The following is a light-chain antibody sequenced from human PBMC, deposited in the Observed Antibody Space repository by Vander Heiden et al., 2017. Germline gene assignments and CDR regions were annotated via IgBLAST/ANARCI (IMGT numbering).Light chain of an antibody. CDR2: EVS. Sequence: QSALTQPASVSGSPRQSITISCTGTSTDVGGYNYVSWFQQHPGKAPKLMIYEVSHRPSGVSNRFSASKSGNTASLTISGLQAEDEADYYCTSYTSRSTLVFGGGTKLTVL. CDR1: STDVGGYNY. V-gene: IGLV2-14*01. J-gene: IGLJ2*01. CDR3: TSYTSRSTLV.